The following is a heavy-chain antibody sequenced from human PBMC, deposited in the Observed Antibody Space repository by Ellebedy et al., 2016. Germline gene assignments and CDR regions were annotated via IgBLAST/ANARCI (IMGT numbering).Heavy chain of an antibody. D-gene: IGHD6-19*01. CDR2: ISAYSGDT. J-gene: IGHJ4*02. V-gene: IGHV1-18*01. Sequence: ASVKVSCKASGGTFSSYGISWVRQAPGQGLEWMGWISAYSGDTNYAQKLQGRVTITRDTFASTVYMELSSLRSEDTAVYYCARVYPRDSSGWYFDYWGQGTLVTVSS. CDR3: ARVYPRDSSGWYFDY. CDR1: GGTFSSYG.